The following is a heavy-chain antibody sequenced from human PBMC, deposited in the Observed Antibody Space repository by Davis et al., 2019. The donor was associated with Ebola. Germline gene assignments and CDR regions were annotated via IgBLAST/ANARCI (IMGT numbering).Heavy chain of an antibody. Sequence: GGSLRLSCAASGFTFSHFGMHWVRQAPGKGLEWVAVILSYGSNKFYADSVKGRFTISRDNSKNTLYLQMNSLRAEDAAVYYCARDAYITGTTDYWGQGTLVTVSS. CDR2: ILSYGSNK. CDR1: GFTFSHFG. CDR3: ARDAYITGTTDY. J-gene: IGHJ4*02. V-gene: IGHV3-30*03. D-gene: IGHD1-7*01.